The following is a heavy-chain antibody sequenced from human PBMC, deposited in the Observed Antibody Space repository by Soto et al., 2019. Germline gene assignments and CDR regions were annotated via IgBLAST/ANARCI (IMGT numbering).Heavy chain of an antibody. D-gene: IGHD1-20*01. CDR2: ISYDGSNK. Sequence: QVQLVESGGGVVQPGRSLRLSCAASGFTFSSYGMHWVRQAPGKGLEWVAVISYDGSNKYYADSVKGRFTISRDNSKNPLYLQMNSLRAEDTAVYYCAKVYDAHYYYYYGMDVWGQGTTVTVSS. CDR1: GFTFSSYG. CDR3: AKVYDAHYYYYYGMDV. J-gene: IGHJ6*02. V-gene: IGHV3-30*18.